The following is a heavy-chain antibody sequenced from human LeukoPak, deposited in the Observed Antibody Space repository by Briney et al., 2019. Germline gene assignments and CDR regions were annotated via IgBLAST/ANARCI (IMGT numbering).Heavy chain of an antibody. CDR2: IWYDGSNK. Sequence: TMRLSCAASADTSRSYGESWVSQAPGKGLEWVAVIWYDGSNKYYADSVKGRFTISRDNSKNTLYLQMNSLRAEDTAVYYCARDDSSSFDYWGQGTLVTV. CDR1: ADTSRSYG. J-gene: IGHJ4*02. V-gene: IGHV3-33*01. CDR3: ARDDSSSFDY. D-gene: IGHD6-13*01.